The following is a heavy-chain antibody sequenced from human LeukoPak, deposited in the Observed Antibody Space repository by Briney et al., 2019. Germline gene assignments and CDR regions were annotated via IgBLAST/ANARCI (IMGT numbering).Heavy chain of an antibody. D-gene: IGHD2-21*02. CDR2: IYYSGSA. Sequence: SQTLSLTCTVSGGSISSCGYYWTWIRQHPGKGLEWIGYIYYSGSAYYNPSLRSRVAISVDTSKNQFSLKLSSVTAADTAVYYCEREVTAIESFDIWGQGTMVTVSS. CDR1: GGSISSCGYY. CDR3: EREVTAIESFDI. J-gene: IGHJ3*02. V-gene: IGHV4-31*03.